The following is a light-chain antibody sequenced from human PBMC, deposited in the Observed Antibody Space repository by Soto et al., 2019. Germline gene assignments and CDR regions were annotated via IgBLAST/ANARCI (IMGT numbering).Light chain of an antibody. CDR3: MQALEIPET. CDR1: QSLLYSNGYNY. CDR2: LGS. Sequence: DIVMTQSPLSLSVTPGEPASISCRSSQSLLYSNGYNYLDWYLQKPGQSPQLLIYLGSNRASGVPDRFSGSGSGTDFTLKISRLEAEDVGIYYCMQALEIPETFGQGTKVDIK. J-gene: IGKJ1*01. V-gene: IGKV2-28*01.